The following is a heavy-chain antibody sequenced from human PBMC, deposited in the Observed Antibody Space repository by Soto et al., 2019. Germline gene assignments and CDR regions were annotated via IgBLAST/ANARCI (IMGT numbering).Heavy chain of an antibody. Sequence: EVQLLESGGGLVQPGGSLRLSCAASGFTFSSYAMSWVRQAPGKGLEWVSAISGSGGSTYYADSVKGRFTISRDNSKNTLYLQMNSLRAEDTAVYYCARVRSRVTNPNGAFDIWGQGTMVTVSS. CDR1: GFTFSSYA. CDR3: ARVRSRVTNPNGAFDI. V-gene: IGHV3-23*01. J-gene: IGHJ3*02. D-gene: IGHD4-17*01. CDR2: ISGSGGST.